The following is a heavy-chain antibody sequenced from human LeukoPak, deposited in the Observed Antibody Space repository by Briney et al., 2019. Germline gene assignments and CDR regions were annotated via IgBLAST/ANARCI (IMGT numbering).Heavy chain of an antibody. V-gene: IGHV3-74*01. Sequence: GGSLRLSCVASGFTFTTYWMHWVRQAPGKGLVWVSRINGDGSNSNYADSVKGRFTISRDNARNTLYLQMNGLRAEDTALYYCARTSPTSHFDFWGQGTLVSISS. CDR1: GFTFTTYW. J-gene: IGHJ4*02. D-gene: IGHD3-16*01. CDR3: ARTSPTSHFDF. CDR2: INGDGSNS.